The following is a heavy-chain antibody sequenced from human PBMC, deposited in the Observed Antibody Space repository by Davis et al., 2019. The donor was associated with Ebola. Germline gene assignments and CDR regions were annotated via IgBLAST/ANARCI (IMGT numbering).Heavy chain of an antibody. CDR1: GGSISSYY. CDR2: IYYSGST. J-gene: IGHJ4*02. Sequence: SETLSLTCTVSGGSISSYYWSWIRQPPGKGLEWIGYIYYSGSTNYNPSLKSRVTISVDTSKNQFSLKLSSVTAADTAVYYCASYYSSGWYGNYWGQGTLVTVSS. CDR3: ASYYSSGWYGNY. V-gene: IGHV4-59*12. D-gene: IGHD6-19*01.